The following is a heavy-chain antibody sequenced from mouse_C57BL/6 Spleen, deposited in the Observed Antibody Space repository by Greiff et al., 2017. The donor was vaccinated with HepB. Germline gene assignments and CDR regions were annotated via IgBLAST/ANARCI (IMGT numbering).Heavy chain of an antibody. CDR2: IYPRSGNT. CDR3: ARGYYYGSSYYAMDY. Sequence: QVQLKESGAELARPGASVKLSCKASGYTFTSYGISWVQQRTGQGLEWIGEIYPRSGNTYYNEKFKGKATLTADKSSSTAYMELRSLTSEDSAVYCCARGYYYGSSYYAMDYWGQGTSVTVSS. J-gene: IGHJ4*01. D-gene: IGHD1-1*01. V-gene: IGHV1-81*01. CDR1: GYTFTSYG.